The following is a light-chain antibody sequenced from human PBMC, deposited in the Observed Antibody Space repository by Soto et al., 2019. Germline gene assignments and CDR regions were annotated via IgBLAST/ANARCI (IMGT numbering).Light chain of an antibody. CDR1: SSNIGAGSD. V-gene: IGLV1-40*01. CDR2: SNT. CDR3: QSYDSRLTVV. J-gene: IGLJ2*01. Sequence: QSVLTQPPSVSGAPGQRVTISCTGSSSNIGAGSDVHWYQQLPGTAPKLLIYSNTNRPSGVPDRFSGSKSGTSASLAITGLQAGDEADYYCQSYDSRLTVVFGGGTKVTVL.